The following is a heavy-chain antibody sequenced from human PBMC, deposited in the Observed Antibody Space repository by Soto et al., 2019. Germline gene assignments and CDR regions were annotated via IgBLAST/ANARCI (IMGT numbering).Heavy chain of an antibody. V-gene: IGHV3-74*01. CDR1: GFTLSSYR. CDR3: TREQLDP. CDR2: IKTDGSST. J-gene: IGHJ5*02. Sequence: PGGTPRLSCAASGFTLSSYRMHWVRQAPGKGLVWVSRIKTDGSSTDYADSVKGRFTISRDNAKNMLYLQMNSLRPEDSAVYQCTREQLDPWGKATLVTVST.